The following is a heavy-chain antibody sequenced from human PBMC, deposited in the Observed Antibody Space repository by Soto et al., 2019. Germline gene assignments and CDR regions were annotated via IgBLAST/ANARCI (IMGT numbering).Heavy chain of an antibody. CDR2: IIPIFGTV. CDR3: ARDNYGDYVNYYYYGMDV. Sequence: QVQLVQSGAEVKKPGSSVKVSCKASGGTFSGYTLSWVRQAPGQGLEWMGGIIPIFGTVNYAQKFEGRVTITADDSTNTAYKEVSRLRSEDTAVYYCARDNYGDYVNYYYYGMDVWGQGTTVTVSS. D-gene: IGHD4-17*01. V-gene: IGHV1-69*01. CDR1: GGTFSGYT. J-gene: IGHJ6*02.